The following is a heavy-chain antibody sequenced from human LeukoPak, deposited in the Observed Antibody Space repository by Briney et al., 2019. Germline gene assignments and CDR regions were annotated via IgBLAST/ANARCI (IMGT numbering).Heavy chain of an antibody. J-gene: IGHJ3*02. V-gene: IGHV1-2*02. D-gene: IGHD2-2*01. CDR2: INPNSGGT. Sequence: ASVKVSCKASGYTFTGYYMHWVPQAPGQGLEWMGWINPNSGGTNYAQKFQGRVTMTRDTSISTAYMELSRLRSDDTAVYYCARASQGYCSSTSCSGAFDIWGQGTMVTVSS. CDR3: ARASQGYCSSTSCSGAFDI. CDR1: GYTFTGYY.